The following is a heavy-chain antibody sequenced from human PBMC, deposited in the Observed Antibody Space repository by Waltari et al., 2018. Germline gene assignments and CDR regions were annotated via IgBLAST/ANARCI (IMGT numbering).Heavy chain of an antibody. CDR3: AHRSGIAAAGRFDY. V-gene: IGHV2-5*01. CDR2: IYWNDDK. D-gene: IGHD6-13*01. Sequence: QITLKESGPTLVKPTQTLTLTCTFSGFSLSTSGVGVGWIRQPPGKALEWLALIYWNDDKRYSPSLKSRLTITKDTSKNQVVLTMTNMDPVDTATYYYAHRSGIAAAGRFDYWGQGTLVTVSS. J-gene: IGHJ4*02. CDR1: GFSLSTSGVG.